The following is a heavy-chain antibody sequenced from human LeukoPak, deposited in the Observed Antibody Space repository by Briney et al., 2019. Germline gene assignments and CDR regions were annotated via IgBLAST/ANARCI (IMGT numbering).Heavy chain of an antibody. Sequence: SETLSLTCTVSGGSISSYYWSWIRQPAGKGLEWIGRIYTSGSTNYNPSLKSRVTMSVDTSKNQFSLKLSSVTAADTAVYYCARGLTNFWSGYPYYFDYWGQGTLVTVSS. D-gene: IGHD3-3*01. J-gene: IGHJ4*02. V-gene: IGHV4-4*07. CDR3: ARGLTNFWSGYPYYFDY. CDR1: GGSISSYY. CDR2: IYTSGST.